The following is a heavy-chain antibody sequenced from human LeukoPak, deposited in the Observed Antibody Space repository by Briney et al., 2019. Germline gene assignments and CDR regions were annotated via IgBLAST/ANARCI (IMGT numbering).Heavy chain of an antibody. V-gene: IGHV1-3*01. Sequence: GASVKVSCKASGYTFTSYAMHWVRQAPGQRLEWMGWINAGNGNTKYSQKFQGRVTITRDTSASTAYMELRSLRSDDTAVYYCAREDVLRYFDWVGGVYYYGMDVWGQGTTVTVSS. CDR1: GYTFTSYA. D-gene: IGHD3-9*01. CDR2: INAGNGNT. CDR3: AREDVLRYFDWVGGVYYYGMDV. J-gene: IGHJ6*02.